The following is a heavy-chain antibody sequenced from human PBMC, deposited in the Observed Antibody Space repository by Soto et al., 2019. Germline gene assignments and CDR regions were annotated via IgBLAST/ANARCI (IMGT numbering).Heavy chain of an antibody. D-gene: IGHD3-10*01. Sequence: SETLSLTCAVYGGSFSGYYWSWIRQPPGKGLEWIGEINHSGSTNYNPSLKSRVTISVDTSKNQFSLKLSSVTAADTAVYYCAMTYYSGSGSSWGQGTRVTVSS. CDR2: INHSGST. CDR3: AMTYYSGSGSS. V-gene: IGHV4-34*01. CDR1: GGSFSGYY. J-gene: IGHJ5*02.